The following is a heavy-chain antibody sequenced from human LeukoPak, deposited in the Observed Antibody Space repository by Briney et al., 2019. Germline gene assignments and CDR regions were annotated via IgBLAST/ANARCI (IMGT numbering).Heavy chain of an antibody. J-gene: IGHJ4*02. D-gene: IGHD5-18*01. CDR1: GFPFETNA. CDR2: IGNTET. V-gene: IGHV3-23*01. CDR3: AKDWIQFNRVFDCFDS. Sequence: PPGGSLRLSCATSGFPFETNAMSWVRQAPGKGLEWVATIGNTETFYADSVTGRFTISRDNSKNTVNLQMNRLGVEDTAIYYCAKDWIQFNRVFDCFDSWGQGTLVTVSS.